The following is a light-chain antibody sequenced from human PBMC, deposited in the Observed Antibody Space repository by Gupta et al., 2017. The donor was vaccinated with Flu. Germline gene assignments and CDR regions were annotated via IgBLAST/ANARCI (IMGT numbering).Light chain of an antibody. Sequence: SYELTQPPSVSVSPGQTATSSCSGDSLSTQYTYWYQQKPGQAPLLVIFKDTERPSGIPERFSGSNSGTVVTLTIRGVQAEDEAAYFCQSADNSGTYVVFGGGTKLTV. V-gene: IGLV3-25*03. J-gene: IGLJ3*02. CDR2: KDT. CDR3: QSADNSGTYVV. CDR1: SLSTQY.